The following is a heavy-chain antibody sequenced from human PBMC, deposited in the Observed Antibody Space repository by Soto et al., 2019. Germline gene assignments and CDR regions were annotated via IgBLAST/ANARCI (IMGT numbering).Heavy chain of an antibody. CDR1: GGCFSISY. V-gene: IGHV4-59*01. CDR3: ARTQGLKDFWDGYSYPFDY. D-gene: IGHD3-3*01. CDR2: IYYSGNT. Sequence: PSETLSLARTASGGCFSISYGTWFRQHPGKGLEWIGYIYYSGNTNYNPSLMSRVTISVDTSNNQFSLRLTSVTAADTAMYYCARTQGLKDFWDGYSYPFDYWGHGTPVTVSS. J-gene: IGHJ4*01.